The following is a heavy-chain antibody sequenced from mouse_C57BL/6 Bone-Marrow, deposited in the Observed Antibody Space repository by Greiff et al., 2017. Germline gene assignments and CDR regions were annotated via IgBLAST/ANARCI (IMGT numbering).Heavy chain of an antibody. CDR3: ARSLYDGYCV. D-gene: IGHD2-3*01. J-gene: IGHJ3*01. Sequence: QVQLKQPGAELVKPGASVKLSCKASGYTFTSYWMHWVKQRPGQGLEWIGMIHPNSGSTNYNEKFKSKATLTVDKSSSTAYMQLSSLTSEDSAVYYCARSLYDGYCVWGQGALVTVSA. V-gene: IGHV1-64*01. CDR1: GYTFTSYW. CDR2: IHPNSGST.